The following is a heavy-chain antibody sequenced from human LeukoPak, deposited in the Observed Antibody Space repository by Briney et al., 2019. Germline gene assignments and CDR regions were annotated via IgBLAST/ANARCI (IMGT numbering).Heavy chain of an antibody. CDR2: IYYSGST. CDR1: GGSISSYY. Sequence: PSETLSLTCTVSGGSISSYYWSWIRQPPGKGLEWIGYIYYSGSTNYNPSLKSRVTISVDTSKNQFSLKLSSVTAADTAVYYCAGYSSGWPYFDYWGQGTLVTVSS. CDR3: AGYSSGWPYFDY. V-gene: IGHV4-59*01. D-gene: IGHD6-19*01. J-gene: IGHJ4*02.